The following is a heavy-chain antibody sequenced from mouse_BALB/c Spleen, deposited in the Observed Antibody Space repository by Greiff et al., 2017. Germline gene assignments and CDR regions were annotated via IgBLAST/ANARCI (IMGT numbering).Heavy chain of an antibody. CDR1: GYSITSGYY. Sequence: ESGPGLVKPSQSLSLTCSVTGYSITSGYYWNWIRQFPGNKLEWMGYISYDGSNNYNPSLKNRISITRDTSKNQFFLKLNSVTTEDTATYYCASSSYDAMDYWGQGTSVTVSS. D-gene: IGHD1-1*01. CDR3: ASSSYDAMDY. V-gene: IGHV3-6*02. J-gene: IGHJ4*01. CDR2: ISYDGSN.